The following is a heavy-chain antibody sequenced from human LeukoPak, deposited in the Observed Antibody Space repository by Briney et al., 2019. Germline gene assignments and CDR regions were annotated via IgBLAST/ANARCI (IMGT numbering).Heavy chain of an antibody. Sequence: ASVKVSCKASGGTFSSYAISWVRQAPGQGLEWMGGIIPIFGTANYAQKFQGRVTITADESTSTAYMELSSLRSEDTAVYYCARSTGMDYGDPFDYWGQGTLVTVSS. J-gene: IGHJ4*02. V-gene: IGHV1-69*01. CDR1: GGTFSSYA. CDR3: ARSTGMDYGDPFDY. CDR2: IIPIFGTA. D-gene: IGHD4-17*01.